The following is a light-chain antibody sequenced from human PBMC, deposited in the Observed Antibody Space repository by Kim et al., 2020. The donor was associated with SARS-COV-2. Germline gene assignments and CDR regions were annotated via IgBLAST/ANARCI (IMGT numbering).Light chain of an antibody. CDR1: QRIGIY. J-gene: IGKJ1*01. Sequence: ASVGDRVTITCRASQRIGIYLNWYQQQPGKAPKLLIYTASSLQSGVPSRFSGSGSGTDFTLTINTLQPEDFATYYCQQSYTTPRTFGQGTKVDIK. CDR3: QQSYTTPRT. CDR2: TAS. V-gene: IGKV1-39*01.